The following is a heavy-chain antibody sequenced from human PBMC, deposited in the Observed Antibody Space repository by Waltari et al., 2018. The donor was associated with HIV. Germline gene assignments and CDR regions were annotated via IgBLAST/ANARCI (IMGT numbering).Heavy chain of an antibody. Sequence: QVQLQQWGAGLLKPSETLSLTCAVYGGSFSGYYWSWIRQPPGKGLEWIGEINHSGSTNYNPSLKSRVTISVDTSKNQFSRKLSSVTAADTAVYYCARGRITMVREGDYYYYGMDVWGQGTTVTVSS. CDR3: ARGRITMVREGDYYYYGMDV. CDR1: GGSFSGYY. V-gene: IGHV4-34*01. J-gene: IGHJ6*02. D-gene: IGHD3-10*01. CDR2: INHSGST.